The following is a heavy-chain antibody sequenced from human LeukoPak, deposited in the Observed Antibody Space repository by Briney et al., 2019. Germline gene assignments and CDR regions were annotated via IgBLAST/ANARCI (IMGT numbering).Heavy chain of an antibody. V-gene: IGHV3-15*01. CDR2: IKSKIDGGTT. Sequence: PGGSLRLSCAASGFTFSDAWMTWVRQAPGKGLEWVGHIKSKIDGGTTDYAASVKGRFTISGDDSKNTVYLQMNSLKSEDTAVYFCTPGWYWGQGTLVTVSS. J-gene: IGHJ4*02. CDR3: TPGWY. CDR1: GFTFSDAW. D-gene: IGHD6-19*01.